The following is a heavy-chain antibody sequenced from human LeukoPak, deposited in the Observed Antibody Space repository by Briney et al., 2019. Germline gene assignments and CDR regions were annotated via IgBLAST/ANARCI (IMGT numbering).Heavy chain of an antibody. J-gene: IGHJ4*02. CDR2: IYYSGIT. CDR3: ARQGFY. V-gene: IGHV4-39*01. Sequence: SETLSLXCTVSGGSISSSSYYWGWIRQPPGKGLEWIGSIYYSGITYYNPSLKSRVTISVDTSKNQFSLKLSSVTAADTAVYYCARQGFYWGQGTLVTVSS. CDR1: GGSISSSSYY.